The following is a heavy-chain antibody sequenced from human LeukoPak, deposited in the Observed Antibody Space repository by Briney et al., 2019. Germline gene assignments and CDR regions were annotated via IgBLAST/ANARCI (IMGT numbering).Heavy chain of an antibody. CDR1: YTFXXXY. CDR2: INPNSGGT. J-gene: IGHJ5*02. Sequence: YTFXXXYMHWVRQXPGQGLEWMGWINPNSGGTNYAQKFQGRVTMTRDTSISTAYMELSRLRSDDTAVYYCARVSSGYNWFDPWGQGTLVTVSS. V-gene: IGHV1-2*02. D-gene: IGHD6-6*01. CDR3: ARVSSGYNWFDP.